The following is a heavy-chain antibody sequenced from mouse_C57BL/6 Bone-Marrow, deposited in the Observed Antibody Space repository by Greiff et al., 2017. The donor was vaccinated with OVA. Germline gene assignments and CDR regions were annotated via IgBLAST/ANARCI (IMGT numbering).Heavy chain of an antibody. V-gene: IGHV2-2*01. CDR1: GFSLTSYG. J-gene: IGHJ3*01. CDR3: ARISWFAY. CDR2: IWSGGST. Sequence: QVQLKQPGPGLVQPSQSLSITCTASGFSLTSYGVHWVRQSPGKGLEWLGVIWSGGSTDYNAAFTSRLSISKDNSKSQVFCKMNSLQADDTAIYYCARISWFAYWGQGTLVTVSA.